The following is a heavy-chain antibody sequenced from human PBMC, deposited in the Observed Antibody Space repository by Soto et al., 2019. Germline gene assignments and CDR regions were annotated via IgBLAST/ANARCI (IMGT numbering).Heavy chain of an antibody. Sequence: SETLSLTCSVSGGSISSGSYYWSWIRQPPGQGLEWIGNIYYSGNTYYNPSLKSRLIISIDTSKNQFSLKVCSVTAADTAVYYCASSLLYGMDVWGQGTTVTVSS. CDR2: IYYSGNT. J-gene: IGHJ6*02. CDR1: GGSISSGSYY. D-gene: IGHD2-21*01. CDR3: ASSLLYGMDV. V-gene: IGHV4-30-4*08.